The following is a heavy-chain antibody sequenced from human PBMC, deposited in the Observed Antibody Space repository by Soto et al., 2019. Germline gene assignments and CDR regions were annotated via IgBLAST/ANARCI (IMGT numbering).Heavy chain of an antibody. V-gene: IGHV1-18*04. D-gene: IGHD6-13*01. J-gene: IGHJ6*02. Sequence: ASVKVSCKASGYTFTSYGISWVRQAPGQGLEWMGWISAYNGNTNYAQKLQGRVTMTTDTSTSTAYMELRSLRSDDTAVYYCARDHSSSWYYVYYYYGTDVWGQGTTVTVSS. CDR2: ISAYNGNT. CDR3: ARDHSSSWYYVYYYYGTDV. CDR1: GYTFTSYG.